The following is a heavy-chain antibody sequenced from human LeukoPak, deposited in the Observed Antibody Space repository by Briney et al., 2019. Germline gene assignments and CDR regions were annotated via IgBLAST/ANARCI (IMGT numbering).Heavy chain of an antibody. CDR1: GFTFSSYA. V-gene: IGHV3-64*01. CDR2: ISSNGGST. D-gene: IGHD3-10*01. Sequence: GGSLRLSCAASGFTFSSYAMHWVRQAPGKGLEYVSAISSNGGSTYYANSVKGRFTISRDNSKNTLYLQMGSLRAEDMAVYYCARDPIYYGSGSYPDYWGQGTLVTVSS. CDR3: ARDPIYYGSGSYPDY. J-gene: IGHJ4*02.